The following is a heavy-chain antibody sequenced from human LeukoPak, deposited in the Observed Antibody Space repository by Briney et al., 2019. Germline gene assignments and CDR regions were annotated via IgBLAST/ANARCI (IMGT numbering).Heavy chain of an antibody. CDR2: IKQDRSEK. V-gene: IGHV3-7*01. Sequence: GGSLRLSCAASGFTFSSYWMSWVRQAPGKGLEGVANIKQDRSEKYYVDSVKGRFTISRDNAKNSLYLQMNSLRAEDTPVYYCARVLEDYGDWFDYWGQGTLVTASS. CDR3: ARVLEDYGDWFDY. D-gene: IGHD4-17*01. J-gene: IGHJ4*02. CDR1: GFTFSSYW.